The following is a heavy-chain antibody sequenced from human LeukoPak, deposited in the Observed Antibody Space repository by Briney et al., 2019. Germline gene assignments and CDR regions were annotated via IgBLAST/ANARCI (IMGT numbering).Heavy chain of an antibody. CDR3: ARVTPPYCSSTSCYLDY. J-gene: IGHJ4*02. Sequence: ASVKVSCKASGDTFTSYYMHWVRQAPGQGLEWMGIINPSGGSTSYAQKFQGRVTMTRDTSTSTVYMELSSLRSEDTAVYYCARVTPPYCSSTSCYLDYWGQGTLVTVSS. D-gene: IGHD2-2*01. CDR2: INPSGGST. V-gene: IGHV1-46*01. CDR1: GDTFTSYY.